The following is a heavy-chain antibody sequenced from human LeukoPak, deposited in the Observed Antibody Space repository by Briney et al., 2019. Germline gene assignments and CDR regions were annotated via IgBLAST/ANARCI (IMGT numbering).Heavy chain of an antibody. CDR1: GGSISSYY. CDR3: ARALGQNFDY. V-gene: IGHV4-59*01. CDR2: IYSSGST. J-gene: IGHJ4*02. Sequence: SETLSLTCTVSGGSISSYYWSWIRQPPGKGLEWIGYIYSSGSTNYNPSLKSRVTISVDTSKIQFSLKLSSVTAADTAVYYCARALGQNFDYWGQGTLVTVSS. D-gene: IGHD2/OR15-2a*01.